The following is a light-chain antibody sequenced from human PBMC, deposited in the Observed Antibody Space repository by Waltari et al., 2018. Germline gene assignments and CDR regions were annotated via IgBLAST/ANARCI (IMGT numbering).Light chain of an antibody. J-gene: IGLJ3*02. Sequence: QPVLTQSPSASASLGASVKLTCTLSSGHSSYAIAWHQQQQGKAPRYLMRLNSDVSHSKGDGIPDRFSGYLSGAERYLTISNLQSEEEAESSCQTCDTRINWVFGGGTRLTVL. V-gene: IGLV4-69*01. CDR2: LNSDVSH. CDR3: QTCDTRINWV. CDR1: SGHSSYA.